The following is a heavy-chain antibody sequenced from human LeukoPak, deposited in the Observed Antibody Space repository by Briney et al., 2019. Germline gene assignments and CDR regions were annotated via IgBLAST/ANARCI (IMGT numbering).Heavy chain of an antibody. CDR1: GFTFNSYA. D-gene: IGHD6-19*01. V-gene: IGHV3-23*01. J-gene: IGHJ4*02. CDR2: ISGSGDRT. CDR3: AKDGDSYSSGWYHFDY. Sequence: SGGSLRLSRAASGFTFNSYAMTWVRQSPGKGLEWVSTISGSGDRTYYADSVKGRFTISRDNSKNTLYLQMNSLRAEDTAVYYCAKDGDSYSSGWYHFDYWGQGTLVTVSS.